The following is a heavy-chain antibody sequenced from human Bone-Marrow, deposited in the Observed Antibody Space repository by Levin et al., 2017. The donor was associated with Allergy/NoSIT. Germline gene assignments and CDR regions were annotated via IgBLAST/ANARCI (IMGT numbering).Heavy chain of an antibody. D-gene: IGHD6-19*01. CDR3: ARMDSSGWYPFGY. CDR2: IYYTGST. Sequence: SETLSLTCTVSGGSISSYYWSWIRQPPGKGLEWIGYIYYTGSTNYNPSLKSRVTISVDTSKNQFSLKLSSVTAADTAVYYCARMDSSGWYPFGYWGQGTLVTVSS. J-gene: IGHJ4*02. CDR1: GGSISSYY. V-gene: IGHV4-59*08.